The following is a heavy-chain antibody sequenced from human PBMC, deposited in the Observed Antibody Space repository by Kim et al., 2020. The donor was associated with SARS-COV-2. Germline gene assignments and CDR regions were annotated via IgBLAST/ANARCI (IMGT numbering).Heavy chain of an antibody. D-gene: IGHD5-12*01. CDR3: AKVSKEWLRYGNFDY. V-gene: IGHV3-43*01. J-gene: IGHJ4*02. Sequence: GSVKGRFTISRDNSKNSLYPQMNSLRTEDTALYYCAKVSKEWLRYGNFDYWGQGTLVTVSS.